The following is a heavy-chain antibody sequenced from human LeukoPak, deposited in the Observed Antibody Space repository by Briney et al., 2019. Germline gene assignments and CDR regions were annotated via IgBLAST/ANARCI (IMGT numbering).Heavy chain of an antibody. Sequence: PSETLSLTCTISGGSISSYYWSWIRQPAGKGLEWIGRIYTSGNTYYNPSLKTRVTMSLDTSKNQFSLRLSSVTAADTAVYCCARTGDSYGSVRFDPWGQGTLVTVSS. D-gene: IGHD5-18*01. J-gene: IGHJ5*02. CDR1: GGSISSYY. CDR3: ARTGDSYGSVRFDP. V-gene: IGHV4-4*07. CDR2: IYTSGNT.